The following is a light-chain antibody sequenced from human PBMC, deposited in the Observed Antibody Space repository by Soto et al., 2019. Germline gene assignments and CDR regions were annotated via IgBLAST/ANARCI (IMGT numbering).Light chain of an antibody. J-gene: IGLJ1*01. V-gene: IGLV2-14*01. CDR2: DVS. CDR3: SSYTNSSTRYV. CDR1: SSDVGGYNY. Sequence: QCVLTQPASVSGSPGQSITISCTGTSSDVGGYNYVSWYQQHPGKAPKLMIYDVSNRPSGVSNRFSGSKSGNTASLTISGLQAEDEADYYCSSYTNSSTRYVFGTGTKVTVL.